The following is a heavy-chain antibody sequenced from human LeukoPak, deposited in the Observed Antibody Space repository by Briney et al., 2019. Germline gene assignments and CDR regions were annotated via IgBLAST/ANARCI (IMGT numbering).Heavy chain of an antibody. D-gene: IGHD4-17*01. CDR2: IYYSGST. Sequence: PSETLSLTCTVSGGSISSSSYYWGWIRQPPGKGLEWIGSIYYSGSTYYNPSLKSRFTISVDTSKNQFSLKLSSVTAADTAVYYCARRTVTTGYRDVWGRGTTVTVSS. V-gene: IGHV4-39*01. J-gene: IGHJ6*03. CDR1: GGSISSSSYY. CDR3: ARRTVTTGYRDV.